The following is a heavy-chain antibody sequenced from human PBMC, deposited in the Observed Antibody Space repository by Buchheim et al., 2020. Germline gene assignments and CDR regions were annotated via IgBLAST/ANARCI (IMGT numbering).Heavy chain of an antibody. V-gene: IGHV4-61*02. Sequence: QVQLQESGPGLVAPSQTLSLTCNVPGGSINSSSYYWTWIRQPAGKGLEWIGRTYISGSTHYNPSLKSRVTISGDTSTNQFSLKLSSVTAADTAVYYCAREGITIARGAFDIWGQGT. CDR1: GGSINSSSYY. CDR3: AREGITIARGAFDI. J-gene: IGHJ3*02. D-gene: IGHD3-10*01. CDR2: TYISGST.